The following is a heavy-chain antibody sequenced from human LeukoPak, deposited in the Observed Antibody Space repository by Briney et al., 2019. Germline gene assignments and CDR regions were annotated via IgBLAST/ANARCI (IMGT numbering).Heavy chain of an antibody. J-gene: IGHJ6*02. V-gene: IGHV3-7*01. D-gene: IGHD3-10*01. CDR3: ARGALTMVRGVIAYYSYGMDA. CDR1: AFTFSNYW. CDR2: IKQDGSEK. Sequence: GGSLRLSCAASAFTFSNYWMSWVRQAPGKGLEWVANIKQDGSEKYYVDSVKGRFTISRDNAKNSLYLQMNSLRAEDTAVYYCARGALTMVRGVIAYYSYGMDAWGQGTTVTVS.